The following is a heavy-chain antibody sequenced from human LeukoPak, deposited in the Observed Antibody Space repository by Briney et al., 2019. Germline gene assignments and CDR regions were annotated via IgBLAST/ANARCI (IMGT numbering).Heavy chain of an antibody. CDR1: GGSISSYY. V-gene: IGHV4-59*01. Sequence: SETLSLTRSVSGGSISSYYWSWIRQPPGKGLEWIGYIYYTGSTNYNPSLKSRITISVDTSKNQFSLKLNSVTAADTAVYYCARELCSTTTCYFDYWGQGTLVTVSS. CDR2: IYYTGST. J-gene: IGHJ4*02. CDR3: ARELCSTTTCYFDY. D-gene: IGHD2-2*01.